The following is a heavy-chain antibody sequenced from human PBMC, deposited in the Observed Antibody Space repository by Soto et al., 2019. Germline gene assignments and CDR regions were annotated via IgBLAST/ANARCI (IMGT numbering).Heavy chain of an antibody. Sequence: QVQLVESGGGVVQPGRSRRLSCAASGFTFSSYGMHWVRQAPGKGLEWVAVISYDGSNKYYADSVKGRFTISRDNSKNTLYLQMNSLRAEDTAVYYCAKWGNDYGDYFDYWGQGTLVTVSS. J-gene: IGHJ4*02. CDR1: GFTFSSYG. D-gene: IGHD4-17*01. V-gene: IGHV3-30*18. CDR2: ISYDGSNK. CDR3: AKWGNDYGDYFDY.